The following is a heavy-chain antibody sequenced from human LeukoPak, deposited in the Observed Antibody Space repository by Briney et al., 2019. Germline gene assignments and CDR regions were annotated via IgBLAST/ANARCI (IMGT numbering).Heavy chain of an antibody. V-gene: IGHV1-69*01. CDR2: IIPIFGTA. CDR3: ARETIAAAGKFDY. Sequence: SVKVSCRASGGTFCSYAISWVRQAPGQGLEWMGGIIPIFGTANYAQKFQGRVTITADESTSTAYMELSSLRSEDTAVYYCARETIAAAGKFDYWGQGTLVTVSS. J-gene: IGHJ4*02. CDR1: GGTFCSYA. D-gene: IGHD6-13*01.